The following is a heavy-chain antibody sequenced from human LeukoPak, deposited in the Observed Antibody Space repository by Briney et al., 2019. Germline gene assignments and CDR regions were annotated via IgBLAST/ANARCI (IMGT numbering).Heavy chain of an antibody. CDR1: GFTFSSCA. Sequence: PGGSLRLSCAASGFTFSSCAMHWVRQAPGKGLEWVAIISYDGNTKYYADSVKGRFTISRDNSKNTLYLQVNSLRSDDTAVYYCARVPQQWRYYYYGMDVWGQGTTVTVSS. CDR2: ISYDGNTK. CDR3: ARVPQQWRYYYYGMDV. D-gene: IGHD6-19*01. J-gene: IGHJ6*02. V-gene: IGHV3-30*03.